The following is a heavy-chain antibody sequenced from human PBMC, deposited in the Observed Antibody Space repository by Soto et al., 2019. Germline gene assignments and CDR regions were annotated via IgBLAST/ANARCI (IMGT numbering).Heavy chain of an antibody. CDR2: ISGDGNKQ. CDR1: GFTFNLYT. Sequence: QVQLVESGGGVVQPERSLRLSCVASGFTFNLYTMHWLRQAPGKGLEWVAVISGDGNKQFYADSVKGRFTISRDNSKNTLYLQMNSLRVVDTAVYYCARVSVPTDHYDPLGPWGQGNLVTVSS. CDR3: ARVSVPTDHYDPLGP. D-gene: IGHD3-22*01. V-gene: IGHV3-30-3*01. J-gene: IGHJ5*02.